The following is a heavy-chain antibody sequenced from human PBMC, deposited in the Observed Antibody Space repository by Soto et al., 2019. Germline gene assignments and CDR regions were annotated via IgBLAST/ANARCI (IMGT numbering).Heavy chain of an antibody. Sequence: QVQLVQSGAEVKKPGASVKVSCKASGYTFTHYGISWVRQAPGQGLAWMGWISALNGNTKYVDNFQDRVTMTSDTSTNTSYLEVRSLRSDDTAMYYCARVYGSGSYIALDIWGQGTMVTVSS. J-gene: IGHJ3*02. D-gene: IGHD3-10*01. V-gene: IGHV1-18*01. CDR2: ISALNGNT. CDR3: ARVYGSGSYIALDI. CDR1: GYTFTHYG.